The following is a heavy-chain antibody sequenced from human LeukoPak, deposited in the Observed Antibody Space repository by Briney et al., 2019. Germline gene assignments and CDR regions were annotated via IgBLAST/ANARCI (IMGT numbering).Heavy chain of an antibody. D-gene: IGHD6-6*01. V-gene: IGHV5-10-1*01. CDR3: ARRGRSSSNFDF. CDR2: IDPTDSYT. J-gene: IGHJ4*02. Sequence: GESLKISCKGSGYIFTSYWITWVRQMPGKGPEWMGMIDPTDSYTNYSTSFQGHVTISTDKSISTAYLQWSSLKASDTAIYYCARRGRSSSNFDFWGQGTLVTVSS. CDR1: GYIFTSYW.